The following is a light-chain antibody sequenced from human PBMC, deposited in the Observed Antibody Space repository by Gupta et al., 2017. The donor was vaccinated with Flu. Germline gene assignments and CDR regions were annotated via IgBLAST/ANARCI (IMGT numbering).Light chain of an antibody. CDR1: HSLSDNF. CDR3: QQDLTSPGS. V-gene: IGKV3-20*01. J-gene: IGKJ1*01. CDR2: GAS. Sequence: EVVLTQSPGTLSLSPGERATLSCRASHSLSDNFLAWYQQKPGLAPRLLIYGASSRAAGIPDRFSGSASGTDFTLSISRLEPEDFAVYYCQQDLTSPGSFGQGTKVEI.